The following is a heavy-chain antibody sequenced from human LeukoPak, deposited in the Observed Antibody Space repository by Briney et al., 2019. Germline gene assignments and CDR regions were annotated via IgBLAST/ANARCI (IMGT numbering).Heavy chain of an antibody. J-gene: IGHJ4*02. CDR3: ARDPPDY. V-gene: IGHV3-48*03. CDR2: ILNSGTTT. CDR1: GFTFSSYE. Sequence: PGGSLRLSCAASGFTFSSYEMNWVRQAPGKGLEWVSYILNSGTTTYYADSVKGRFTISRDNAKNSLYLQMNSLSAEDTGVYYCARDPPDYWGQGILVTVSS.